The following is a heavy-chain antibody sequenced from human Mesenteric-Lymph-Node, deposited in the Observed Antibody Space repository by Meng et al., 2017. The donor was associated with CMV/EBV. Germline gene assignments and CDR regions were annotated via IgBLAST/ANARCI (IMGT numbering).Heavy chain of an antibody. J-gene: IGHJ4*02. CDR3: ASAASLEWLVYDY. D-gene: IGHD6-19*01. CDR1: GGSISSHY. V-gene: IGHV4-59*11. Sequence: SETLSLTCTVSGGSISSHYWSWIRQPPGKGLEWIGYIFYTGNTNYNPSLKSRVTISVDTSKNQFSLKLSSVTAADTAVYYCASAASLEWLVYDYWGQGTLVTVSS. CDR2: IFYTGNT.